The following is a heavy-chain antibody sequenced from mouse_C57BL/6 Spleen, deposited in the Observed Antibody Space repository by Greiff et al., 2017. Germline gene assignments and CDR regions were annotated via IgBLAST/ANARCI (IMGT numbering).Heavy chain of an antibody. CDR3: TRRSNVAMDY. CDR2: IYPGDGDT. D-gene: IGHD2-5*01. J-gene: IGHJ4*01. Sequence: VQLQQSGAELVKPGASVKISCKASGYAFSSYWMNWVKQRPGQGLEWIGQIYPGDGDTNYNGKFKGKATLTANKSSSTAYMQLSSLASEDSAVYFCTRRSNVAMDYWGQGTSVTVSS. V-gene: IGHV1-80*01. CDR1: GYAFSSYW.